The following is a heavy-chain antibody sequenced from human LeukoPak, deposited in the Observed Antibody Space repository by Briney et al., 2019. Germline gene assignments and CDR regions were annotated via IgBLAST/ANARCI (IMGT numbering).Heavy chain of an antibody. CDR1: GFTFSSYA. CDR2: ISYDGSNK. V-gene: IGHV3-30-3*01. J-gene: IGHJ6*02. CDR3: ARELYDFWSGYYPTHYYYGMDV. Sequence: GRSLRLSCAASGFTFSSYAMHWVRQAPGKGLEWVAVISYDGSNKYYADSVKGRFTISRDNSKNTLYLQMNSLRAEDTAVYYCARELYDFWSGYYPTHYYYGMDVWGQGTTVTVSS. D-gene: IGHD3-3*01.